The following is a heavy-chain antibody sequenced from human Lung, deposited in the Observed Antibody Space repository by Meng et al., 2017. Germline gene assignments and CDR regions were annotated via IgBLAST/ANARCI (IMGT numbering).Heavy chain of an antibody. J-gene: IGHJ4*02. Sequence: QVHLVQSGLEVNKPWASVKVSCKASGYTFTTYGISWLRQAPGQGLEWMGWIDPGNGNRDFAEKFQDRLTMSNDTSSSTVYMELTRLTSDDTAVYYCARDRQWLFDYWGQGALVTVSS. CDR2: IDPGNGNR. D-gene: IGHD6-19*01. V-gene: IGHV1-18*01. CDR1: GYTFTTYG. CDR3: ARDRQWLFDY.